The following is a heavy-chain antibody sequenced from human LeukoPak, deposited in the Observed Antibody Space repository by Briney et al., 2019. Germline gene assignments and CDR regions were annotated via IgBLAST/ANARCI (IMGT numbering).Heavy chain of an antibody. V-gene: IGHV1-69*06. Sequence: ASVKVSCKASGGTFSSYAISWVRQAPGQGLEWMGGIIPIFGTANYAQKFQGRVTITADKSTSTAYMELSSLRSEDTAVYYCARVRKNYDSSGYYHDAFDIWGQGTMVTVSS. D-gene: IGHD3-22*01. CDR1: GGTFSSYA. CDR2: IIPIFGTA. CDR3: ARVRKNYDSSGYYHDAFDI. J-gene: IGHJ3*02.